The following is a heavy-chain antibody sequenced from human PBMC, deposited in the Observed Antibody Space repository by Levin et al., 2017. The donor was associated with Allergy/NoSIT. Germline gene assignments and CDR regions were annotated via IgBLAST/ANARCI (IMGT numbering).Heavy chain of an antibody. J-gene: IGHJ4*02. CDR2: VFYSGQT. CDR1: GGSVHSGYYY. Sequence: TSETLSLTCTVSGGSVHSGYYYWTWIRQPPGKGLEWIGYVFYSGQTNYNPSLKSRATISVDTSRNQFPLKMNSVTAADAAVYYFGRDRGGSVTGWKPCVFDSWGQGTLVTVSS. D-gene: IGHD6-19*01. CDR3: GRDRGGSVTGWKPCVFDS. V-gene: IGHV4-61*01.